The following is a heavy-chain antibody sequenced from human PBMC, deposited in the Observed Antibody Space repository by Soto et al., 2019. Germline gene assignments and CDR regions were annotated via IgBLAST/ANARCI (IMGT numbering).Heavy chain of an antibody. CDR2: IKQDGSEI. CDR1: GFTFSSYW. D-gene: IGHD2-2*01. CDR3: AKSLSAIPGDS. J-gene: IGHJ4*02. V-gene: IGHV3-7*05. Sequence: PGGSLRLSCAASGFTFSSYWMSWVRQGPGKGPEWVANIKQDGSEIYYVDSVKGRFTISRANAKSSLYLQMTSLRAEDTAVYHCAKSLSAIPGDSWGQGTLVTVSS.